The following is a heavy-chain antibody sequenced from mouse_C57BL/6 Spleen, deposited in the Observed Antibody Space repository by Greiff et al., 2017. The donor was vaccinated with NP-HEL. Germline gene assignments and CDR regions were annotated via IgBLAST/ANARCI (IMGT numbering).Heavy chain of an antibody. CDR3: ARKEGDGYYLYAMDY. CDR2: IYPGDGDT. J-gene: IGHJ4*01. V-gene: IGHV1-80*01. Sequence: VQLQQSGAELVKPGASVKISCKASGYAFSSYWMNWVKQRPGKGLEWIGQIYPGDGDTNYNGKFKGKATLTADKSSSTAYIQLSSLTSEDSAVYFCARKEGDGYYLYAMDYWGQGTSVTVSS. D-gene: IGHD2-3*01. CDR1: GYAFSSYW.